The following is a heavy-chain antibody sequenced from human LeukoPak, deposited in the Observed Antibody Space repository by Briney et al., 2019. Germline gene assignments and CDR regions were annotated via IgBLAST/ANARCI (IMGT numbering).Heavy chain of an antibody. CDR3: AKESHTSSGYTKTPYYFDY. CDR1: GFTFSSYA. Sequence: GGSLRLSCAASGFTFSSYAMSWVRQAPGKGLECVSAISGRGGSTYYADSVKGRFTISRDNSKNTLYLQMNSLRAEDTAVYYCAKESHTSSGYTKTPYYFDYWGQGTLVTVSS. J-gene: IGHJ4*02. V-gene: IGHV3-23*01. D-gene: IGHD6-25*01. CDR2: ISGRGGST.